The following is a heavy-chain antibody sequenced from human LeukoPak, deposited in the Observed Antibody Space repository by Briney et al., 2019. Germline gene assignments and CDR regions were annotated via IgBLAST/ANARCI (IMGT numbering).Heavy chain of an antibody. V-gene: IGHV4-59*01. CDR1: GGSISSYY. CDR3: ARALEMATIVDY. CDR2: IYYSGST. D-gene: IGHD5-24*01. Sequence: SETLSLTCTVSGGSISSYYWSWIRQPPGKGLEWIGYIYYSGSTNNNPSLKSRVTISVDTSKNQFSLKLSSVTAADTAVYYCARALEMATIVDYWGQGTLVTVSS. J-gene: IGHJ4*02.